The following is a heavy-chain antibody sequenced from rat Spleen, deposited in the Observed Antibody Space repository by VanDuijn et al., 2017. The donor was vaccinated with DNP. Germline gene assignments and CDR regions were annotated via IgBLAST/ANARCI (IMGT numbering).Heavy chain of an antibody. Sequence: EVQLVESGGGLVQPGRSLKLSCVASGFTFNNYWMAWIRQVPGKGLEWVASITTNGGSTYYPDSVKGRFTISRDNVKNTLSLQMNSLRSEDTATYYCARSELAYFAYWGQGVMVTVSS. CDR2: ITTNGGST. CDR3: ARSELAYFAY. J-gene: IGHJ2*01. V-gene: IGHV5-31*01. D-gene: IGHD5-1*01. CDR1: GFTFNNYW.